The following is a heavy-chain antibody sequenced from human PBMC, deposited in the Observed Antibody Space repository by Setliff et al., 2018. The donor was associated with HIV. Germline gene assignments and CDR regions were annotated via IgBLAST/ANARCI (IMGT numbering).Heavy chain of an antibody. V-gene: IGHV4-39*07. J-gene: IGHJ6*03. Sequence: SETLSLTCTVSGGSISRSSYYWGWIRQPPGKGLEWIGNIHYSGSTYYNPSLKSRVTISVDTSKNQFFLKLSSVTAADTAVYYCVRGYCSSTTCYDDYYYMDVWGKGSTVTVSS. CDR3: VRGYCSSTTCYDDYYYMDV. D-gene: IGHD2-2*01. CDR1: GGSISRSSYY. CDR2: IHYSGST.